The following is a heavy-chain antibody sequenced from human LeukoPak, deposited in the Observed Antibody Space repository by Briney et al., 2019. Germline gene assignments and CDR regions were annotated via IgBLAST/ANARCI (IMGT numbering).Heavy chain of an antibody. CDR2: VNHRGMT. Sequence: SETLSLTCAVYGGSFIGYHWNWIRQAPGKGLQWTGEVNHRGMTNYNPSLKSRVIISADTSKNQFSLKLKSVTAADTAMYYCARDPTTEISVPYYFDDWGQGTLVTVSS. CDR1: GGSFIGYH. D-gene: IGHD3-16*01. J-gene: IGHJ4*02. V-gene: IGHV4-34*01. CDR3: ARDPTTEISVPYYFDD.